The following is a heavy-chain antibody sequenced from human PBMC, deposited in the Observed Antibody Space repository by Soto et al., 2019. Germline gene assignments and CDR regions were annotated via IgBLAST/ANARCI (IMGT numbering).Heavy chain of an antibody. CDR3: ARPYSSSWSTYFDY. Sequence: ASVKVSCKAFGYIFTNYLMHWVRQAPGQRLEWMGWIDAGNGDTKYSQKFQGRVTMTRDTSATTAYMELSSLGSEDTAVYYCARPYSSSWSTYFDYWGQGTLVTVSS. CDR2: IDAGNGDT. V-gene: IGHV1-3*01. D-gene: IGHD6-13*01. J-gene: IGHJ4*02. CDR1: GYIFTNYL.